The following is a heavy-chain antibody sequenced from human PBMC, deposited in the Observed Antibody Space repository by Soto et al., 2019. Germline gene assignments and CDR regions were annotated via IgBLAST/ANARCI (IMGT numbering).Heavy chain of an antibody. CDR1: GGSISSGDYY. V-gene: IGHV4-30-4*01. J-gene: IGHJ4*02. D-gene: IGHD3-10*01. Sequence: SETLSLTCTVSGGSISSGDYYWSWIRQPPGRGLEWIGYIYYSGSTYYNPSLKSRVTISVDTSKNQFSLKLSSVTAADTAVYYCARSTGGWLGYWGQGTLVTVSS. CDR2: IYYSGST. CDR3: ARSTGGWLGY.